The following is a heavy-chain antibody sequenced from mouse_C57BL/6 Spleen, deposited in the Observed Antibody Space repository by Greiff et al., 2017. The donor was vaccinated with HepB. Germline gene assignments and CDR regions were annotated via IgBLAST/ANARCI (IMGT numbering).Heavy chain of an antibody. CDR3: ARSFYYSNYENAMDY. V-gene: IGHV1-39*01. J-gene: IGHJ4*01. Sequence: EVQLQESGPELVKPGASVKISCKASGYSFTDYNMNWVKQSNGKSLEWIGVINPNYGTTSYNQKFKGKATLTVDQSSSTAYMQLNSLTSEDSAVYYCARSFYYSNYENAMDYWGQGTSVTVSS. D-gene: IGHD2-5*01. CDR1: GYSFTDYN. CDR2: INPNYGTT.